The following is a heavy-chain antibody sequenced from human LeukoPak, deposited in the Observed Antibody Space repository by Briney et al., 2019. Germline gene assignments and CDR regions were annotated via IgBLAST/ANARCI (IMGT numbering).Heavy chain of an antibody. CDR3: ARDHCASTGCYEDYYYGLDV. CDR1: GYTFSGSY. D-gene: IGHD2-2*01. CDR2: INPNSGGT. Sequence: GASVKVSCKASGYTFSGSYIQWVRQAPGQGLEWMGWINPNSGGTNYAQKFQGRVTMTRDTSISTAYMELSRLTSDDTAVYYCARDHCASTGCYEDYYYGLDVWGQGTTVTVSS. V-gene: IGHV1-2*02. J-gene: IGHJ6*02.